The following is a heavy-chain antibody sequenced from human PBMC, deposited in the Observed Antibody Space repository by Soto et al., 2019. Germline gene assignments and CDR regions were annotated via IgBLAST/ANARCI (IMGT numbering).Heavy chain of an antibody. CDR3: ARVLNGSFPSICFDY. Sequence: GGSLRLSCAASGFTLSSYAMPWVGKAPGKGLEWVAAIGRSGGSTYYADSVKGRFTISRDKSKNTLYLQMSSLRAEDTAVYYCARVLNGSFPSICFDYWGQGTLVTVSS. CDR2: IGRSGGST. J-gene: IGHJ4*02. V-gene: IGHV3-23*01. D-gene: IGHD3-10*01. CDR1: GFTLSSYA.